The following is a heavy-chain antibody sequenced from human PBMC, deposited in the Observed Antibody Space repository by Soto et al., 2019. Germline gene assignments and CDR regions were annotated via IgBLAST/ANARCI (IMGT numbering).Heavy chain of an antibody. V-gene: IGHV1-69*01. D-gene: IGHD3-10*01. Sequence: QEQLVQAGAEVKKPGSSVRISCRASGGTFSNDAVSWVRQAPGQGLQWMGGIIPIFGTTHYAQKFQGRVTITADESTATAYMDLRSVTSEDTVVYYCATGLRTGNYGMDVWGQGTAVTVSS. CDR3: ATGLRTGNYGMDV. CDR2: IIPIFGTT. CDR1: GGTFSNDA. J-gene: IGHJ6*02.